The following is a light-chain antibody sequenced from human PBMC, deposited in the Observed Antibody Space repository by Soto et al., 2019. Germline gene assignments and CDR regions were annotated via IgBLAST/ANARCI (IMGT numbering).Light chain of an antibody. V-gene: IGKV3-15*01. CDR3: LQHYSCPWP. CDR2: RIF. CDR1: QSGSGY. Sequence: EIVMTQSPGTVSVFPGEPVTLSCMASQSGSGYLDWFHQKPGQAPRLVLLRIFTRAIGVPARFSGSGSETELTLTISGLQSEDSGVYYCLQHYSCPWPFGQGPKVEIK. J-gene: IGKJ1*01.